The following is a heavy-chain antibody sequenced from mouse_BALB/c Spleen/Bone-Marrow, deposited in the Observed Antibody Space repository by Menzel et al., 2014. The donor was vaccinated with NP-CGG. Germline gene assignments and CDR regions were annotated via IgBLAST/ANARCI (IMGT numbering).Heavy chain of an antibody. D-gene: IGHD1-1*01. J-gene: IGHJ4*01. Sequence: EVQLQESGPELVKPGASVKISCKASGYSFTGYYMHRVKQSHVKSLEWIGRINPYNGATSYNQNFKDKASLTVDKSSSTAYMELHSLTSEDSAVYYCARKELLITTVVATDAMDYWGQGTSVTVSS. V-gene: IGHV1-31*01. CDR1: GYSFTGYY. CDR2: INPYNGAT. CDR3: ARKELLITTVVATDAMDY.